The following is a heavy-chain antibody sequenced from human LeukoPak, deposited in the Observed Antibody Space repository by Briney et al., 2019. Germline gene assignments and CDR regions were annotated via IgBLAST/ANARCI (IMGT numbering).Heavy chain of an antibody. J-gene: IGHJ6*02. D-gene: IGHD4-17*01. CDR2: ISSSGSTI. CDR1: GFTFSSYE. CDR3: ARAGNGDYQNYGMDV. V-gene: IGHV3-48*03. Sequence: GGSLRLSCAASGFTFSSYEMNWVRQAPGKGLEWVSYISSSGSTIYYADSVKGRFTISRDNSKNTLYLQMNSLRAEDTAVYYCARAGNGDYQNYGMDVWGQGTTVTVSS.